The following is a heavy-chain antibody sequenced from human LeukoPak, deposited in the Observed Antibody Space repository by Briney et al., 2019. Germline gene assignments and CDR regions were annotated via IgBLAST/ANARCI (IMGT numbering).Heavy chain of an antibody. Sequence: GASVKVSCKVSGYTLTDLSMHWVRQAPGKGLEWMGGFDPEDGETIYAQKFQGRVTMTEDTSTDTAYMELGSLRSEDTAVYYCATAFTGVVPKRPYFDYWGQGTVVTVSS. CDR3: ATAFTGVVPKRPYFDY. V-gene: IGHV1-24*01. J-gene: IGHJ4*02. D-gene: IGHD2-15*01. CDR1: GYTLTDLS. CDR2: FDPEDGET.